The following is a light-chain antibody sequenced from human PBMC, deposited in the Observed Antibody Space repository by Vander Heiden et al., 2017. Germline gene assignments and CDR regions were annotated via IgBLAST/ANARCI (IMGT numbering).Light chain of an antibody. CDR1: RTLLHSNGFNY. V-gene: IGKV2-28*01. Sequence: DIVVTQSPRSLPVTPGEPAPFFCRPSRTLLHSNGFNYLNWYLQMPGQSLQIPIYLGSNRGSGVPGRFSGSGSGEDFTLNINRVEDEDVGVYYCMQNIQTPYTFGQGTKLEIK. CDR3: MQNIQTPYT. J-gene: IGKJ2*01. CDR2: LGS.